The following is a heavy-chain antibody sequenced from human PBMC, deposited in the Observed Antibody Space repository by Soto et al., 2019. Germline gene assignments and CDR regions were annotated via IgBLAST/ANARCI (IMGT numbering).Heavy chain of an antibody. J-gene: IGHJ4*02. Sequence: QVQLVESGGGVVQPGRSLRLSCAASGFTFRSYAMHWVRQAPGKGLELVAVLSYDGNNKYYADSVKGRFAISRDNSRNTLYLQTNSLRAEDTAVYYCARARLDTPALDYWGQGTLVTVSS. D-gene: IGHD2-2*01. CDR1: GFTFRSYA. V-gene: IGHV3-30*09. CDR2: LSYDGNNK. CDR3: ARARLDTPALDY.